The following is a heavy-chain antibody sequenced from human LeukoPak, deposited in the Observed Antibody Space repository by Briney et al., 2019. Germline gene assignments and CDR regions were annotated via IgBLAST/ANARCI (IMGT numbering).Heavy chain of an antibody. V-gene: IGHV4-59*12. D-gene: IGHD3-10*01. J-gene: IGHJ5*02. CDR3: ARGRRRERYGSGKRNWFDP. CDR1: GGSISSFS. Sequence: PSETLSLTCTVSGGSISSFSWSWIRQPPGKGLEYIGYIYYSGSTNYNPSLKSRVTISVDTSKNQFSLKLSSVTAADTAVYYCARGRRRERYGSGKRNWFDPWGQGTLVTVSS. CDR2: IYYSGST.